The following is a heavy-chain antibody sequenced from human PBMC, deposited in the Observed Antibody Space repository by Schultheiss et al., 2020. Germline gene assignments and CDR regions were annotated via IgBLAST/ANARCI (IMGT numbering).Heavy chain of an antibody. CDR3: AKDTAVARSVGVRYFAS. D-gene: IGHD6-19*01. Sequence: GESLKISCAASGFTFSSYAMSWVRQAPGKGLEWVSSISSSSSYIYYADSVKGRFTISRDNAKNSLYLQMNSLRAEDTAVYHCAKDTAVARSVGVRYFASWGLGALVTVSS. CDR2: ISSSSSYI. CDR1: GFTFSSYA. V-gene: IGHV3-21*04. J-gene: IGHJ4*02.